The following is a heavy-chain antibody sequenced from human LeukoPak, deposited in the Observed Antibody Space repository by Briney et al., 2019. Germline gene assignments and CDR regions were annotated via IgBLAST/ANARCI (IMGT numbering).Heavy chain of an antibody. D-gene: IGHD5-12*01. CDR1: GGTFSSYA. V-gene: IGHV1-69*06. Sequence: ASVKVSCKASGGTFSSYAISWVRQAPGQGLEWMGGIIPIFGTANYAQKFQGRVTITADKSTSTAYMELSSLRSEDTAVYYCASPKIVATKGVPFDYWGQGTLVTVSS. CDR2: IIPIFGTA. J-gene: IGHJ4*02. CDR3: ASPKIVATKGVPFDY.